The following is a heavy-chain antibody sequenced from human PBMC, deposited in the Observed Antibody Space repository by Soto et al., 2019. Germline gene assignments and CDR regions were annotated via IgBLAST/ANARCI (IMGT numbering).Heavy chain of an antibody. CDR1: GFTFSSYG. CDR2: ISYDGSDK. CDR3: AKSGDTWDAIGV. Sequence: PGGSLRLSCAASGFTFSSYGMSWVRQAPGKGLEWVAVISYDGSDKFYADSLKGRFTISRDNSKNTLFLQTNSLSSEDTALYYCAKSGDTWDAIGVWGQGTMVTVSS. D-gene: IGHD2-21*01. J-gene: IGHJ3*01. V-gene: IGHV3-30*18.